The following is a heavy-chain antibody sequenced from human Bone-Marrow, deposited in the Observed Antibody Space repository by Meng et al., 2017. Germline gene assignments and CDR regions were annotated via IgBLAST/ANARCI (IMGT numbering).Heavy chain of an antibody. Sequence: GGSLRLSCAASGFTFSSYAMHWVRQAPGKGLEWVAVISYDGSNKYYADSVKGRFTISRDNSKNTLYLQMNSLRAEDTAVYYCASPSSSGWSYRPDYWGQGTLVTVSS. CDR2: ISYDGSNK. J-gene: IGHJ4*02. D-gene: IGHD6-19*01. CDR1: GFTFSSYA. V-gene: IGHV3-30*01. CDR3: ASPSSSGWSYRPDY.